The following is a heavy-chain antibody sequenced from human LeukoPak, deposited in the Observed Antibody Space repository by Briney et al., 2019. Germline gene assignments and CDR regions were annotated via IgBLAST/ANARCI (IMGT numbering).Heavy chain of an antibody. V-gene: IGHV1-2*02. J-gene: IGHJ4*02. D-gene: IGHD3-22*01. CDR2: INPNSGGT. CDR1: GYTFTGYY. Sequence: ASVKVSCKASGYTFTGYYMHWVRQAPGQGLEWMGWINPNSGGTNYAQKFQGRVTMTRDTSISTAYMELSRLRSEDTAVYYCARVATLHYYDSSGYYGWFDYWGQGTLVTVSS. CDR3: ARVATLHYYDSSGYYGWFDY.